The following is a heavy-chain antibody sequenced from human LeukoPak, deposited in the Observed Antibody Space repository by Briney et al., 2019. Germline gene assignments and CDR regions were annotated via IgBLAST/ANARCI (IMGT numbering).Heavy chain of an antibody. Sequence: GGSLRLSCAASGFTFSSYWMHWVRQAPGKGLVWVSRINSDGSSTSYADSVKGRFTISRDNAKNTLYLQMNSPRAEDTAVYYCARDLPDSYGPEGNWYFDLWGRGTLVTVPS. CDR3: ARDLPDSYGPEGNWYFDL. CDR2: INSDGSST. D-gene: IGHD5-18*01. CDR1: GFTFSSYW. J-gene: IGHJ2*01. V-gene: IGHV3-74*01.